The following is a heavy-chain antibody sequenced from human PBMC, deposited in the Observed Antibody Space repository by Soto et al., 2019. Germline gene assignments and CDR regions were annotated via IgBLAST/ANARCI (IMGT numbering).Heavy chain of an antibody. CDR2: IYCSGST. CDR1: GCSISSYY. D-gene: IGHD3-22*01. Sequence: PTETLSLTCTVSGCSISSYYWTWIRQPPGKGLEWIGDIYCSGSTHYNHALKSRVTIAVDTSKNQFSLKICSVNAEDKAEYYRARAKEDYYASSSYDNWFDPWGQGTLVTVSS. V-gene: IGHV4-59*01. J-gene: IGHJ5*02. CDR3: ARAKEDYYASSSYDNWFDP.